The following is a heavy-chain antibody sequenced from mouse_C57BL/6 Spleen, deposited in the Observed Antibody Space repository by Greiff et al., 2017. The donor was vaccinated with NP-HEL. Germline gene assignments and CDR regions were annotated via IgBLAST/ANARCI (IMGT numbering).Heavy chain of an antibody. CDR2: IDPSDSYT. CDR1: GYTFTSYW. J-gene: IGHJ2*01. Sequence: VQLQQSGAELVKPGASVKLSCKASGYTFTSYWMQWVKQRPGQGLEWIGEIDPSDSYTNYNQKFKGKATLTVDTSSNTAYMQLSSLTSEDSAVYYCARGRDYYAHWGQGTTLTVSS. CDR3: ARGRDYYAH. V-gene: IGHV1-50*01. D-gene: IGHD1-1*01.